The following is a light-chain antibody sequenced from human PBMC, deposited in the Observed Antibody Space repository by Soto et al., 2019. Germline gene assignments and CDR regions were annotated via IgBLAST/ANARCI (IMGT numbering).Light chain of an antibody. Sequence: QSVLTQPPSVSGAPGQRVTISCTGSSSNIGAGYDVHWYQQLPGTAPKLLIYSNDQRSSGVPDRFSGSKSGTSASLAISGLQSEDEADYYCAVWDDSLDGVVFGGGTQLTVL. CDR1: SSNIGAGYD. J-gene: IGLJ2*01. CDR3: AVWDDSLDGVV. CDR2: SND. V-gene: IGLV1-40*01.